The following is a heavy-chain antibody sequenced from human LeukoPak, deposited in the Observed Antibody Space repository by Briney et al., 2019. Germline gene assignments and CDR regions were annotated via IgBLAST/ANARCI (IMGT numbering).Heavy chain of an antibody. Sequence: GESLKISCKGSGNSFTTYWIGWVRQAPGRGLEWMGWINPNSGVTKFAQKFQGRVTMTRDTSTTTAFMELSRLRSDDTAVYYCAREAGYYYYYMDVWAKGTTVTVSS. CDR2: INPNSGVT. CDR3: AREAGYYYYYMDV. CDR1: GNSFTTYW. V-gene: IGHV1-2*02. J-gene: IGHJ6*03.